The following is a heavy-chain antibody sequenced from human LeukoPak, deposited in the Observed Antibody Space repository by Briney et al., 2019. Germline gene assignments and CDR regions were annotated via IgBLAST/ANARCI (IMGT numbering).Heavy chain of an antibody. Sequence: SETLSLTCGVYGGSFSGYYWSWIRQPPGKGLEWIGEINHSGSTNYNPSLKSRVTTSVDKSKNQFSLKLNSVTAADTAVYYCATLDSSGRDHWGQGTLVTVSS. D-gene: IGHD6-19*01. CDR1: GGSFSGYY. CDR3: ATLDSSGRDH. J-gene: IGHJ4*02. V-gene: IGHV4-34*01. CDR2: INHSGST.